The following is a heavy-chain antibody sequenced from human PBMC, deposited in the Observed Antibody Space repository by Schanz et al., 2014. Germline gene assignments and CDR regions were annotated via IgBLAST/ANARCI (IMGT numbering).Heavy chain of an antibody. Sequence: EVQLVESGGGLIHPGGSLRLSCAVSGFTVNTNYMTWVRQAPGKGLECVSILYIRSTYYADFVTGRFTISRDNSKDTVYLQMNSLRAEDTAVYSCARDLAGGGNDVWGQGTLVTVSS. CDR2: LYIRST. CDR1: GFTVNTNY. J-gene: IGHJ4*02. CDR3: ARDLAGGGNDV. V-gene: IGHV3-66*03. D-gene: IGHD2-15*01.